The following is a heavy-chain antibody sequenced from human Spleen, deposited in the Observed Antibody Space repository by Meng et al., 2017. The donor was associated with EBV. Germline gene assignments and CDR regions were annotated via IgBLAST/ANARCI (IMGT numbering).Heavy chain of an antibody. CDR3: ALLVGATSLDY. V-gene: IGHV2-5*02. D-gene: IGHD1-26*01. Sequence: IPLKESGPTLVKPPQTLPLTCTFSGFSLSTSGVGVGWIRQPPGKALEWLALIYWDDDKRYSPSLKSRLTITKDTSKNQVVLTMTNMDPVDTATYYCALLVGATSLDYWGQGTLVTVSS. CDR2: IYWDDDK. CDR1: GFSLSTSGVG. J-gene: IGHJ4*02.